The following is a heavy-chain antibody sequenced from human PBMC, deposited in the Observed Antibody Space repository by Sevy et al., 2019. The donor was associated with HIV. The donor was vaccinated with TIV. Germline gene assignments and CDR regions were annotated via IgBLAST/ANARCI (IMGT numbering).Heavy chain of an antibody. D-gene: IGHD5-18*01. Sequence: GGSLRLSCAASGFTFSIYGMHWVRQAPGKGLEWVGVISHDESHIYYTDSVKGRFTISRDNSKNTVYLQMNSLRPEDTAVYYCAKDALVTSETAPLWIWFDSWGLGSLVNVSS. CDR1: GFTFSIYG. CDR2: ISHDESHI. CDR3: AKDALVTSETAPLWIWFDS. J-gene: IGHJ5*01. V-gene: IGHV3-30*18.